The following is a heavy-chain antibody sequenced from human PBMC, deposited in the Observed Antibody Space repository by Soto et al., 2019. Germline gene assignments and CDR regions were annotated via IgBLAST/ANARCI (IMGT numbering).Heavy chain of an antibody. V-gene: IGHV4-39*01. CDR2: IYYSGST. Sequence: SETLSLTCTVSGGSISSSSYYWGWIRQPPGKGLEWIGSIYYSGSTYYNPSLRSRVTISVDTSKNQFSLKLSSVTAADTAVYYCARRGATTINNWFDPWGQGTLVTVSS. CDR1: GGSISSSSYY. J-gene: IGHJ5*02. D-gene: IGHD1-26*01. CDR3: ARRGATTINNWFDP.